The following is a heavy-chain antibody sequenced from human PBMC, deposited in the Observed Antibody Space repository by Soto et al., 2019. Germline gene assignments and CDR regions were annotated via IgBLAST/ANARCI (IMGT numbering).Heavy chain of an antibody. CDR2: LHNSGST. J-gene: IGHJ4*02. CDR3: PTAASSGYYARA. V-gene: IGHV4-31*03. CDR1: GASINSGGYY. Sequence: PSETLSLTCTVSGASINSGGYYWSWIRQHPGKGLELIGYLHNSGSTSYNPSLKSRVTISLDTSQNQFSMKLTSVTAADTAVYYCPTAASSGYYARAWGQGTLVTVSS. D-gene: IGHD3-22*01.